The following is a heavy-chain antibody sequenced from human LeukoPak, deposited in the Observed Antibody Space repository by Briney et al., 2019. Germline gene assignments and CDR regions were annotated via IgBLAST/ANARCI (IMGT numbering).Heavy chain of an antibody. J-gene: IGHJ4*02. V-gene: IGHV1-46*01. CDR1: GYTFTIYY. CDR3: ARDYYDSSGYYYVFAY. CDR2: INPSGGST. Sequence: GASVKVSCKASGYTFTIYYMHWVRQAPGQGLEWMGIINPSGGSTNYAQKFQGRVTMTSDTSTSTVYMELSSLRSEDTAVYYCARDYYDSSGYYYVFAYWGQGTLVTVSS. D-gene: IGHD3-22*01.